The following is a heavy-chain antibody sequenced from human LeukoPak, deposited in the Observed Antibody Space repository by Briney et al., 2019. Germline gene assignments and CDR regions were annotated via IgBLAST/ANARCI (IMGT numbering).Heavy chain of an antibody. J-gene: IGHJ3*02. Sequence: PGGSLRLSCAASGFTFSSYGMHWVRQAPGKGLEWVAVIWYDGSNKYYADSVKGRFTISRDNSKNTLYLQMSSLRAEDTAVYYCVKQGSGSRLGAFDIWGQGTMVTVSS. V-gene: IGHV3-30*02. CDR1: GFTFSSYG. CDR2: IWYDGSNK. D-gene: IGHD1-26*01. CDR3: VKQGSGSRLGAFDI.